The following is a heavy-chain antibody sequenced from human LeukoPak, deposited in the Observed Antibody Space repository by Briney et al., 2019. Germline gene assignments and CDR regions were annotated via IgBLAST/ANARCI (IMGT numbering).Heavy chain of an antibody. CDR1: GGSISSYY. CDR3: ARGGVALAGTSYYYYYGMDV. J-gene: IGHJ6*02. CDR2: IYTSGST. D-gene: IGHD6-19*01. V-gene: IGHV4-4*07. Sequence: SETLSLTCTVSGGSISSYYGSWIRQPAGKGLEWIGRIYTSGSTNYNPSLKSRVTMSVDTSKNQFSLKLSSVTAADTAVYYCARGGVALAGTSYYYYYGMDVWGQGTTVTVSS.